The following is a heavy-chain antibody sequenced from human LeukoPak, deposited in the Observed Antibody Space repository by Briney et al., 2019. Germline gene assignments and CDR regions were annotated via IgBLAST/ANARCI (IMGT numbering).Heavy chain of an antibody. CDR3: ARAALGRRLPFDY. CDR1: GYAFTTYY. Sequence: ASVKVSCKASGYAFTTYYLHWVRQAPGQGLEWMGLINPTGGSTNYAQRFQGRLTMTRDTSTNTVYMELGSLSSDDTALYFCARAALGRRLPFDYRGQGTLVTVSS. D-gene: IGHD3-16*01. CDR2: INPTGGST. V-gene: IGHV1-46*01. J-gene: IGHJ4*02.